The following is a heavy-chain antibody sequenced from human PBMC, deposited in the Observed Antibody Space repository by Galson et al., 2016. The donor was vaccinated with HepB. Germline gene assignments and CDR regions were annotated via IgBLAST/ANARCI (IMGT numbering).Heavy chain of an antibody. CDR1: GFAFSDYT. Sequence: SLRLSCAASGFAFSDYTMNWVRQAPGKGLEWVSTISASGDTAYYADSVKGRFTVSRDNSKNTLYLQMNSLRGEDTALYYCARGGKDERGHGDYYFDYWGQGTLVSVSS. CDR2: ISASGDTA. V-gene: IGHV3-23*01. J-gene: IGHJ4*02. CDR3: ARGGKDERGHGDYYFDY. D-gene: IGHD4-17*01.